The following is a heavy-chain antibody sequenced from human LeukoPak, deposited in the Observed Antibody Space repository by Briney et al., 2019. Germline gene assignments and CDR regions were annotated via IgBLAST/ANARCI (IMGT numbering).Heavy chain of an antibody. V-gene: IGHV5-51*01. Sequence: GESLKISCKGSGYSFTSYWIGWVRQMPGKGLEWMGIIYPGDSDTRYSPSFQGPVTISADKSMNTAYLQWTTVQASDTAMYYCARQRCVSGRCYHTNVFDIWGQGTMVTISS. CDR1: GYSFTSYW. CDR2: IYPGDSDT. CDR3: ARQRCVSGRCYHTNVFDI. J-gene: IGHJ3*02. D-gene: IGHD2-15*01.